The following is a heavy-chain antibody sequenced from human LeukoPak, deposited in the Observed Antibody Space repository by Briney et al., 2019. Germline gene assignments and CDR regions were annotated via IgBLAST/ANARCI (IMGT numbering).Heavy chain of an antibody. CDR1: GGSFSGYY. CDR2: INHSGST. V-gene: IGHV4-34*01. Sequence: SETLSLTCAVYGGSFSGYYWSWIRQPPGKGLEWIGEINHSGSTNYNPSLKSRVTISVDTSKNQFSLKLSSVTAADTAVYYCARSGDYVRNFQHWGQGTLVTVSS. J-gene: IGHJ1*01. CDR3: ARSGDYVRNFQH. D-gene: IGHD4-17*01.